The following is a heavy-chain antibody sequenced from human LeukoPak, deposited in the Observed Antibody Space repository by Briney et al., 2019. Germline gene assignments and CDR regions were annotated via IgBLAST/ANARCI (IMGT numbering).Heavy chain of an antibody. V-gene: IGHV4-30-4*08. CDR1: SGYISSGDYY. CDR3: ARSEYDWYFDL. D-gene: IGHD2-2*01. CDR2: ISHIGDT. J-gene: IGHJ2*01. Sequence: SQTLSLTCTVSSGYISSGDYYWSWIRQPPGKGLEYIGYISHIGDTYYNPSLKSRVSISADTSKKQFSLNLSSVTAADMAVYYCARSEYDWYFDLWGRGTLVTVSA.